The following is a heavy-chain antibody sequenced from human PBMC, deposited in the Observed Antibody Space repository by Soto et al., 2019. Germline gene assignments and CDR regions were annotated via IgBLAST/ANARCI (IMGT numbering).Heavy chain of an antibody. Sequence: EVQLVESGGGLVQPGGSLRLSCAASGFTFSSYSMNWVRQAPGKGLEWVSYISSSSSTIYYADSVKGRFTISRDNAKNXLYLQMNSLRDEDPAVYYCARDRKGYGDCWGGFDYWGQGTLVTVSS. J-gene: IGHJ4*02. CDR2: ISSSSSTI. CDR1: GFTFSSYS. CDR3: ARDRKGYGDCWGGFDY. V-gene: IGHV3-48*02. D-gene: IGHD4-17*01.